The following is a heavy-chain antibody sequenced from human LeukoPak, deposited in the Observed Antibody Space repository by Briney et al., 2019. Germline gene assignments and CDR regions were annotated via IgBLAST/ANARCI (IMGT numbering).Heavy chain of an antibody. CDR1: GFTFSSYA. V-gene: IGHV3-23*01. Sequence: GGSLRLSCAASGFTFSSYAMSWVRQAPGKGLEWVSAISGSGGSTYYADSVKGRFTISRDNSKNTLYLQMNSLRAEDTAVYYCAKERDLYYYGSGSYSDWGQGTLVTASS. D-gene: IGHD3-10*01. CDR3: AKERDLYYYGSGSYSD. J-gene: IGHJ4*02. CDR2: ISGSGGST.